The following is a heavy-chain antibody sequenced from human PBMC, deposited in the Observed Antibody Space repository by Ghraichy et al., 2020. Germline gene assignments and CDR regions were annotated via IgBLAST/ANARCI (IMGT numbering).Heavy chain of an antibody. CDR1: GYTFTGYY. D-gene: IGHD2-8*01. Sequence: ASVKVSCKASGYTFTGYYMHWVRQAPGQGLEWMGWINPNSGGTNYAQKFQGRVTMTRDTSISTAYMELSRLRSDDTAVYYCASFGYCTNGVCYGDSRDWFDPWGQGTLVTVSS. CDR3: ASFGYCTNGVCYGDSRDWFDP. J-gene: IGHJ5*02. V-gene: IGHV1-2*02. CDR2: INPNSGGT.